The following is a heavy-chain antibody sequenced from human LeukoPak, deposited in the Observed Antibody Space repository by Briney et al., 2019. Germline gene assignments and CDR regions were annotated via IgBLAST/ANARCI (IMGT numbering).Heavy chain of an antibody. CDR3: AACHYYDSSGYYQRTYYYYGMDV. CDR2: INHSGST. J-gene: IGHJ6*02. V-gene: IGHV4-34*01. CDR1: GGSFSGYC. D-gene: IGHD3-22*01. Sequence: SETLSLTCAVYGGSFSGYCWSWTRQPPGKGLEWIGEINHSGSTNYNPSLKSRVTISVDTSKNQFSLKLSSVTAADTAVYYCAACHYYDSSGYYQRTYYYYGMDVWGQGTTVTVSS.